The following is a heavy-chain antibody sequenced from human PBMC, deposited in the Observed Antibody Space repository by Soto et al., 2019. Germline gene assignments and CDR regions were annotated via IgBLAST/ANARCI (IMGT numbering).Heavy chain of an antibody. D-gene: IGHD3-3*01. CDR1: GGSISSGGYY. Sequence: QVQLQESGPGLVKPSQTLSLTCTVSGGSISSGGYYWSWIRQHPGKGLEWIGYIYYSGSTYYNPSLKSRVTIAVDTSKNQFSLRLSSVTAADTAVYYCARDADFQNWLDPWGQGILVTVSS. CDR3: ARDADFQNWLDP. V-gene: IGHV4-31*03. J-gene: IGHJ5*02. CDR2: IYYSGST.